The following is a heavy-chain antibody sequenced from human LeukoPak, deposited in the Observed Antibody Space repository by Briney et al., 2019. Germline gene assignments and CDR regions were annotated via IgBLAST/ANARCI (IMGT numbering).Heavy chain of an antibody. V-gene: IGHV4-34*01. CDR3: ARGGRIAAAGTGYFDY. CDR2: INHSGST. CDR1: GGSFSGYY. J-gene: IGHJ4*02. D-gene: IGHD6-13*01. Sequence: SETLSLTCAVYGGSFSGYYWSWIRQPPGKGLEWIGEINHSGSTNYNPSLKSRVTISVDTSKNQSSLKLSSVTAADTAVYYCARGGRIAAAGTGYFDYWGQGTLVTVSS.